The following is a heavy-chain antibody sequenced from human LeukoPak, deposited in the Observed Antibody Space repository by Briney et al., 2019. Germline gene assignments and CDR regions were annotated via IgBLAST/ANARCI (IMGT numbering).Heavy chain of an antibody. Sequence: GSLRPSCAASGFTFSSYSMNWVRQAPGKGLEWVSSISSSSSYIYYADSVKGRFTISRDNAKNSLYLQMNSLRAEDTAVYYCARDQGRWLQLHYFDYWGQGTLVTVSS. CDR2: ISSSSSYI. D-gene: IGHD5-24*01. CDR1: GFTFSSYS. V-gene: IGHV3-21*01. CDR3: ARDQGRWLQLHYFDY. J-gene: IGHJ4*02.